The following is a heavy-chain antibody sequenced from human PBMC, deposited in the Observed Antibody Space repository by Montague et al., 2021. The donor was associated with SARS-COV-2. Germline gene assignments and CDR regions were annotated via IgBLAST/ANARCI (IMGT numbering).Heavy chain of an antibody. J-gene: IGHJ5*02. V-gene: IGHV3-7*03. D-gene: IGHD7-27*01. Sequence: SLRLSCAASGFTFSQYWTSWVRQAPGKELEWVANINQDGSEIYLVDSLKGRFSISRDNAKNSLYLQVNSLRAEDTAVYYCAGLGMLASGPNWFDPWGQGTLVTVSP. CDR3: AGLGMLASGPNWFDP. CDR2: INQDGSEI. CDR1: GFTFSQYW.